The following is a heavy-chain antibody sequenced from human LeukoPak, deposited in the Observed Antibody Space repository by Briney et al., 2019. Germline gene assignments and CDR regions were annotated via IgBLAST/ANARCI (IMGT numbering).Heavy chain of an antibody. V-gene: IGHV3-53*01. CDR1: GFTFSSYA. Sequence: GGSLRLSCAASGFTFSSYAMSWVRQAPGKGLEWVSIIYSGGNTYYADSVKGRFTISRDNSKNALYLQMNRLRPEDTAVYYCARGTVTAPDYWGQGTLVTVSS. D-gene: IGHD2-21*02. J-gene: IGHJ4*02. CDR3: ARGTVTAPDY. CDR2: IYSGGNT.